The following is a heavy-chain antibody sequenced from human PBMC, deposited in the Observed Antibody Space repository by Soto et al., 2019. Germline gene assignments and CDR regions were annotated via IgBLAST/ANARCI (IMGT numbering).Heavy chain of an antibody. CDR1: GGSISSSSYY. CDR3: ARLGLLSSPIVVVPATAAFQH. D-gene: IGHD2-2*01. V-gene: IGHV4-39*01. CDR2: IYYSGST. Sequence: SETLSLTCTVSGGSISSSSYYWGWIRQPPGKGLEWIGSIYYSGSTYYNPSLKSRVTISVDTSKNQFSLKLSSVTAADTAVYYCARLGLLSSPIVVVPATAAFQHWGQGTLVTVSS. J-gene: IGHJ1*01.